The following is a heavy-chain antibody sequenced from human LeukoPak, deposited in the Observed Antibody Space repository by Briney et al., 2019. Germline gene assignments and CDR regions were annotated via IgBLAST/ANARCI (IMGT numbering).Heavy chain of an antibody. CDR2: INHSGST. CDR1: GGSFSGYY. V-gene: IGHV4-34*01. J-gene: IGHJ4*02. CDR3: ARGLDTAMENY. D-gene: IGHD5-18*01. Sequence: SETLSLTCAVYGGSFSGYYWSWIRQPPGEGLEWIGEINHSGSTNYNPSLKSRVTISVDTSKNQFSLKLSSVTAADTAVYYCARGLDTAMENYWGQGTLVTVSS.